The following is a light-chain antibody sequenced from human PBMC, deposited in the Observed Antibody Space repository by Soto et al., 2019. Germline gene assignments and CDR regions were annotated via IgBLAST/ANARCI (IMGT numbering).Light chain of an antibody. CDR2: QVS. CDR1: QSLVYSDGNTY. J-gene: IGKJ2*01. Sequence: DVVMTQSPLSLPVTLGQPASISCRSSQSLVYSDGNTYLNWFQQRPGHSPRRLIYQVSNRDSGVPDRFSGSGSGTDFTLKISRVEAEDVGVYYCMQGTLWPQPFGQANKLQIK. CDR3: MQGTLWPQP. V-gene: IGKV2-30*01.